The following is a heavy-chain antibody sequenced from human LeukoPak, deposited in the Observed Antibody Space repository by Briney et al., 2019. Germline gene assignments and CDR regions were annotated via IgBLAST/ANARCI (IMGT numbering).Heavy chain of an antibody. CDR2: ISWNSISI. CDR1: GFTFDDYA. Sequence: GGSLRLSCAASGFTFDDYAMHWVRQAPGKGLEWVSGISWNSISIDYADSVKGRFTISRDNSKNTLYLQMNSLRAEDRAVYYCARGGSYLSAFDIWGQGTMVTVSS. V-gene: IGHV3-9*01. CDR3: ARGGSYLSAFDI. D-gene: IGHD1-26*01. J-gene: IGHJ3*02.